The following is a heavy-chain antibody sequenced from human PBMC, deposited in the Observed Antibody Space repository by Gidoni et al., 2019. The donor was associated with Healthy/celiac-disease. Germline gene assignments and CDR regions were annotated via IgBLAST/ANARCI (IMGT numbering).Heavy chain of an antibody. CDR2: IIPILGIA. CDR3: ARCHYDFWSGYYTMSDYYYGMDV. V-gene: IGHV1-69*09. CDR1: GGPFSSYA. D-gene: IGHD3-3*01. Sequence: QVQLVQSGAEVKKPGSSVKVSCKASGGPFSSYAISWVRQAPGQGLEWMGMIIPILGIANYDQKFQGRVTITADKSTSTAYMELSSLRSEDTAVYYCARCHYDFWSGYYTMSDYYYGMDVWGQGTTVTVSS. J-gene: IGHJ6*02.